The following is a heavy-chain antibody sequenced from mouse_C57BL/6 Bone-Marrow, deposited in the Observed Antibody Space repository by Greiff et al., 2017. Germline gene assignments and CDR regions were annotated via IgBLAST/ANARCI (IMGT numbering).Heavy chain of an antibody. V-gene: IGHV1-69*01. D-gene: IGHD3-1*01. Sequence: QVQLKQSGAELVMPGASVKLSCKASGYTFTSYWMHWVKQRPGQGLEWIGEIDPSDSYTNYNQKFKGKSTLTVDKSSSTAYMQLSSLTSEDSAVYYCARGGAYYFDYWGQGTTLTVSS. J-gene: IGHJ2*01. CDR3: ARGGAYYFDY. CDR1: GYTFTSYW. CDR2: IDPSDSYT.